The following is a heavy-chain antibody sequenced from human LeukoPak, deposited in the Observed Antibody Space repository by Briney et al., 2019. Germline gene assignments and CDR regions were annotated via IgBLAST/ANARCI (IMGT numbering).Heavy chain of an antibody. V-gene: IGHV3-21*01. D-gene: IGHD2-15*01. Sequence: PGGSLRLSCAASGFTFSSYAMNWVRQAPGKGLEWVSSISSSSSYIYYADSVKGRFTISRDNAKNSLYLQMNSLRAEDTAVYYCARDPRGPRIEYFDLWGRGTLVTVSS. CDR1: GFTFSSYA. J-gene: IGHJ2*01. CDR3: ARDPRGPRIEYFDL. CDR2: ISSSSSYI.